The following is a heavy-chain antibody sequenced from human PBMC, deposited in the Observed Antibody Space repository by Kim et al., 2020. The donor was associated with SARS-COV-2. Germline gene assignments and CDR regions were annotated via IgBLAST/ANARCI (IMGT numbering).Heavy chain of an antibody. V-gene: IGHV4-34*01. CDR2: INDSGST. CDR1: GGSFSDYD. Sequence: SETLSLTCAVYGGSFSDYDWSWIRQSPGKGLEWIGEINDSGSTNYNPSLKSRVTISVDTSKNQFSLKLSSVTAADTAVYYCARGRSSWRGGPYYYYYY. D-gene: IGHD6-13*01. CDR3: ARGRSSWRGGPYYYYYY. J-gene: IGHJ6*03.